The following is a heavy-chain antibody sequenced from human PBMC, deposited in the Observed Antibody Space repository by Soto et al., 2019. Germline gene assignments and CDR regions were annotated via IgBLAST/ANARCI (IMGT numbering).Heavy chain of an antibody. V-gene: IGHV3-49*03. Sequence: GGSLRLSCTASGFTFGDYAMSWFRQAPGKGLEWVGFIRSKAYGGTTEYAASVKGRFTISRDDSKSIAYLQMNSLKTEDTAVYYCTRARQPTFGATRYFDYWGQGTLVTVSS. CDR2: IRSKAYGGTT. J-gene: IGHJ4*02. CDR1: GFTFGDYA. CDR3: TRARQPTFGATRYFDY. D-gene: IGHD3-16*01.